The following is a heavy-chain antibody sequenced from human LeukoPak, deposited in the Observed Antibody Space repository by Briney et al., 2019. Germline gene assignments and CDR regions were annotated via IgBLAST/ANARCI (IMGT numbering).Heavy chain of an antibody. Sequence: GGSLRLSCAASGFTFSSYSMNWVRQAPGKGLEWVASISSSSSYIYYADSVKGRFTISRDNAKNSLYLQTNSLRAEDTAVYYCAREFGLDAFDIWGQGTMVTVSS. D-gene: IGHD3-10*01. CDR1: GFTFSSYS. CDR2: ISSSSSYI. CDR3: AREFGLDAFDI. V-gene: IGHV3-21*01. J-gene: IGHJ3*02.